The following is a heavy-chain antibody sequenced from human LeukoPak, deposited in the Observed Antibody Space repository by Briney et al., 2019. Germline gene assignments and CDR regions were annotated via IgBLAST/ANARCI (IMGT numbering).Heavy chain of an antibody. D-gene: IGHD6-13*01. CDR1: GFTFSTYA. CDR2: ISTRGDET. V-gene: IGHV3-23*01. CDR3: AKKSVGQQPFDY. Sequence: GGSLRLSCAASGFTFSTYAMSWVRQAPGKGLEWVSIISTRGDETYYADSVKGRFTISRDNSKNTLYLQMNSLRAEDTAVYYCAKKSVGQQPFDYWGQGTLVTVSS. J-gene: IGHJ4*02.